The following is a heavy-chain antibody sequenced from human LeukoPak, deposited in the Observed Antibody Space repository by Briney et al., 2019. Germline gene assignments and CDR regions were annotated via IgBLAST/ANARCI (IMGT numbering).Heavy chain of an antibody. J-gene: IGHJ3*02. V-gene: IGHV3-21*01. CDR3: AREDDFWSGYPNI. CDR1: GFTFSSYS. Sequence: PGGSLRLSCAASGFTFSSYSMNWVRQAPGKGLEWVSSISSSSSYIYYADSVKGRFTISRDNAKNSLYLQMNSLRAEDTALYYCAREDDFWSGYPNIWGQGTIVTVSS. CDR2: ISSSSSYI. D-gene: IGHD3-3*01.